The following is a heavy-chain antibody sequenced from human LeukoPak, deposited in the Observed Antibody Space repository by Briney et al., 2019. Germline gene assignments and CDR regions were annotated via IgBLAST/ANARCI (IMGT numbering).Heavy chain of an antibody. V-gene: IGHV3-30*03. J-gene: IGHJ3*02. D-gene: IGHD3-3*01. CDR1: GFTFSSYG. Sequence: PGRSLRLSCAASGFTFSSYGMHWVRQAPGKGLEWVAVISYDGSNKYYADSVKGRFTISRDNSKNTLYLQMNSLRAEDTAVYYCARGANDFWSGVYAFDIWGQGTMVTVSS. CDR2: ISYDGSNK. CDR3: ARGANDFWSGVYAFDI.